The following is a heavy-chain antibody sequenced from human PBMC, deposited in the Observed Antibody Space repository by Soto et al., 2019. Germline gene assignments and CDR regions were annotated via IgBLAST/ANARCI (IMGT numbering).Heavy chain of an antibody. J-gene: IGHJ4*02. CDR1: GGSITPYY. CDR2: ISSSRFT. V-gene: IGHV4-59*01. D-gene: IGHD6-13*01. Sequence: QVQLQESGPGLVKPSETLSLTCTVSGGSITPYYWSWIRQPPGKRLEGIGYISSSRFTNYNPSLNSRVTISVDTSKTQFSLKLSSVTAADTAVYYCVRDCYSSSCFDLWGQGTLVTVSS. CDR3: VRDCYSSSCFDL.